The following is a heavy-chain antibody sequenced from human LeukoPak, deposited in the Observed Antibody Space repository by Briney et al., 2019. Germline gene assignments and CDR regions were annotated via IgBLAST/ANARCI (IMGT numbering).Heavy chain of an antibody. CDR2: TRNSSVI. CDR1: GFTLSDYN. V-gene: IGHV3-69-1*01. D-gene: IGHD3-9*01. Sequence: PGGSLRLSCVASGFTLSDYNINWVRQASGKGLEWISSTRNSSVILYGDSVRGRFRVTRDNAKNSLYLQMNSLRVEDTAMYYCARGDGISHWGQGTLVTVSS. J-gene: IGHJ4*02. CDR3: ARGDGISH.